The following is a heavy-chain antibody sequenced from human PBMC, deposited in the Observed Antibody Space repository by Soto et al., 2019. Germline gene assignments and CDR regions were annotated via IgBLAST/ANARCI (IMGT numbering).Heavy chain of an antibody. CDR2: IYPDDSDT. D-gene: IGHD4-17*01. CDR3: ARLSYGDPYFDY. Sequence: PGESLKISCKASGYTFSFYWIGWVRQMPGKGLEWMGNIYPDDSDTSNNPSFDGRVTVSADKSTNTAYLQWSSLKASDTAMYYCARLSYGDPYFDYWGQGTLVTVSS. V-gene: IGHV5-51*01. CDR1: GYTFSFYW. J-gene: IGHJ4*02.